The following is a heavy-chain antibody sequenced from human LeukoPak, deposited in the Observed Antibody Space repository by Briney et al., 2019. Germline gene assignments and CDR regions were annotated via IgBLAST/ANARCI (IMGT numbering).Heavy chain of an antibody. CDR2: IYTSGST. J-gene: IGHJ4*02. CDR3: ARHWGKKGIAVAGPFDY. V-gene: IGHV4-4*07. D-gene: IGHD6-19*01. Sequence: PSETLSLTCTVSGGSISSYYWSWIRQPAGKGLEWIGRIYTSGSTNYNPSLKSRVTMSVDASKNQFSLKLSSVTAADTAVYYCARHWGKKGIAVAGPFDYWGQGTLVTVSS. CDR1: GGSISSYY.